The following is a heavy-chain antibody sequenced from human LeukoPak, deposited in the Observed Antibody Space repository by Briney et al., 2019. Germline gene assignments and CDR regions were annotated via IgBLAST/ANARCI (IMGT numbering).Heavy chain of an antibody. V-gene: IGHV4-30-2*01. CDR1: GGSLSSGGYS. CDR2: IYHSGST. Sequence: PSETLSLTCAVSGGSLSSGGYSWSWIRQPPGKGLEWIGYIYHSGSTYYHPSLKSRVTISVDRSKNQFSLKLSSVTAADTAVYYCARAGRRGYYGMDVWGKGTTVTVSS. J-gene: IGHJ6*04. D-gene: IGHD1-14*01. CDR3: ARAGRRGYYGMDV.